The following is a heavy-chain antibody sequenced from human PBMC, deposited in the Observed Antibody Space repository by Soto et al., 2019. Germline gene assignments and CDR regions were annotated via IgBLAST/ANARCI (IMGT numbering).Heavy chain of an antibody. CDR2: INSDGSST. V-gene: IGHV3-74*01. CDR1: GFTFSSYW. CDR3: ASFSSSWPPYYYYGMDV. J-gene: IGHJ6*02. D-gene: IGHD6-13*01. Sequence: PGGSLRLSCAASGFTFSSYWMHWVRQAPGKGLVWVSRINSDGSSTSYADSVKGRFTISRDNAKNTLYLQMNSLRAEDTVVYYCASFSSSWPPYYYYGMDVWGQGTTVTVSS.